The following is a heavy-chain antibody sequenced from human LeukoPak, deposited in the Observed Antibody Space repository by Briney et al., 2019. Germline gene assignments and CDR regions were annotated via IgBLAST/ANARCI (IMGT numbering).Heavy chain of an antibody. Sequence: GGSLRLSCAASGFTFSSYSMNWVRQAPGKGLEWVSYISTSTTIYYADSVKGRFTISRDNAKTSLFLQMNSLRAEDTAVYYCARTYYYDSSGYYYAGGYFDYWGQGTLVTVSS. CDR2: ISTSTTI. D-gene: IGHD3-22*01. V-gene: IGHV3-48*01. CDR1: GFTFSSYS. CDR3: ARTYYYDSSGYYYAGGYFDY. J-gene: IGHJ4*02.